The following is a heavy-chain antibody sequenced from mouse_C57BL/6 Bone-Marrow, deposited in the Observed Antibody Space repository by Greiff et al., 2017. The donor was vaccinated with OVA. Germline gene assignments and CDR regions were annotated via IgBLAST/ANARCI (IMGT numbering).Heavy chain of an antibody. CDR1: GFSLTRYG. CDR3: ARNSGYDCGFAY. CDR2: IWSGGSR. D-gene: IGHD2-4*01. J-gene: IGHJ3*01. Sequence: QVQLQQPGPGLVQPSQSLSITCTVSGFSLTRYGVHWVRQSPGKGLEWLGVIWSGGSRNYNAAFISRLSISKDNSKSQVFFKMNSLQADDTAIYYCARNSGYDCGFAYWGQGTLVTVSA. V-gene: IGHV2-2*01.